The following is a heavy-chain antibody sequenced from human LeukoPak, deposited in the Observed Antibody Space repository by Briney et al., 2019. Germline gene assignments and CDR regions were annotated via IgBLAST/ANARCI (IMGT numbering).Heavy chain of an antibody. CDR2: IRSSGST. CDR1: AGSISDYY. V-gene: IGHV4-4*07. Sequence: TPSETLSLTCTVSAGSISDYYWTWIRQPAGKGLEWIGRIRSSGSTNSNPSHQSRVTMSVHTSKSQFSLRLISVTAADTAVYYCGREGRSSSSGLWGQGILVTVSS. D-gene: IGHD6-6*01. CDR3: GREGRSSSSGL. J-gene: IGHJ4*02.